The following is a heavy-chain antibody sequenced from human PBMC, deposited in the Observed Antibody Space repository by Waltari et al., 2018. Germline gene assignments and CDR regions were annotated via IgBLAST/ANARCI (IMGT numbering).Heavy chain of an antibody. CDR1: GYTFTSYD. Sequence: QVQLVQSGAEVKKPGASVKVSCKASGYTFTSYDINFLRQATGQGLEWKGWMNPNSGNTGYAQKFQGRVTITRNTSISTAYMELSSLRSEDTAVYYCARGPRRYDNYDFWSGYIRHGMDDYWGQGTLVTVSS. D-gene: IGHD3-3*01. CDR3: ARGPRRYDNYDFWSGYIRHGMDDY. CDR2: MNPNSGNT. J-gene: IGHJ4*02. V-gene: IGHV1-8*03.